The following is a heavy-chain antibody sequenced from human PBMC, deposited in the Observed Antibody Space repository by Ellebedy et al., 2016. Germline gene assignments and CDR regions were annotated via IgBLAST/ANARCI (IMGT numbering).Heavy chain of an antibody. J-gene: IGHJ4*02. Sequence: GGSLRLSCTASGFTFSDYYMSWIRQAPGKGLEWVTYISSSGSTIYYADSVKGRFTISRDNVKNSLFLQMNSLRDEDTAVYYCARLDSYAAVNWGQGALVTVSS. V-gene: IGHV3-11*04. CDR3: ARLDSYAAVN. CDR1: GFTFSDYY. CDR2: ISSSGSTI. D-gene: IGHD6-13*01.